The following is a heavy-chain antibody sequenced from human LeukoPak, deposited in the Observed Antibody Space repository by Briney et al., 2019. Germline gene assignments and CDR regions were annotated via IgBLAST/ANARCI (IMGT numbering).Heavy chain of an antibody. D-gene: IGHD3-22*01. CDR1: GFTFRTFW. Sequence: PGGSLRLSCATSGFTFRTFWMTWVRHVPGRELEWVANIKQDGSEKNYVDSVRGRFTISRDNTQNSLHLQMNSLRVEDTATYYCARSGYYSYYFEFWGQGTLVTVSS. V-gene: IGHV3-7*01. J-gene: IGHJ4*02. CDR3: ARSGYYSYYFEF. CDR2: IKQDGSEK.